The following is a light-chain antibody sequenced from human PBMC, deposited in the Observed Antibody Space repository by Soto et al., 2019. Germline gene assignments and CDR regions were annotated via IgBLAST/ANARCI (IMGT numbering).Light chain of an antibody. Sequence: DVVMTQTPLSLPVTLGQPASISCRSSQSLVYSDGNTYLNWFQQRPGQSPRRLIYKVSTRDSGVPDRFSGSGSGTDFTLKISRVEAEDVGLYYCMQATHWPRTFGRGTKVEIK. CDR1: QSLVYSDGNTY. CDR2: KVS. J-gene: IGKJ1*01. CDR3: MQATHWPRT. V-gene: IGKV2-30*01.